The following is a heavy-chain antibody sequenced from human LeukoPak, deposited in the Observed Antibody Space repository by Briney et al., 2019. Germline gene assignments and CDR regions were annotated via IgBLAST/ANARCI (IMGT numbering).Heavy chain of an antibody. Sequence: SETLSLTCAVYGGSFSGYYWSWIRQPPGKGLEWIGYIYYSGSTNYNPSLKSRVTISVDTFKNQFSLKLSSVTAADTAVYYCARLAFGDYLGYYFDYWGQGTLVTVSS. CDR3: ARLAFGDYLGYYFDY. D-gene: IGHD4-17*01. J-gene: IGHJ4*02. CDR2: IYYSGST. CDR1: GGSFSGYY. V-gene: IGHV4-59*08.